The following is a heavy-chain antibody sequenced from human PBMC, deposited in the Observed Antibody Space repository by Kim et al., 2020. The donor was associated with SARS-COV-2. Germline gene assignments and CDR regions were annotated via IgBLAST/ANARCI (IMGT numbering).Heavy chain of an antibody. J-gene: IGHJ5*02. D-gene: IGHD5-12*01. Sequence: SVKVSCKASGFTFTSSAVQWVRQARGQRLEWIGWIVVGSGNTNYAQKFQERVTITRDMSTSTAYMELSSLRSEDTAVYYCAAGIGYDTAFDPWGQGTLVTVSS. V-gene: IGHV1-58*01. CDR1: GFTFTSSA. CDR3: AAGIGYDTAFDP. CDR2: IVVGSGNT.